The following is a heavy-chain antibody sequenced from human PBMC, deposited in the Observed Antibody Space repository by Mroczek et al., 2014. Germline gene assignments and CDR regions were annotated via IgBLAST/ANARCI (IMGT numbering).Heavy chain of an antibody. CDR3: ARAYYYDSSGYYPPPYNYYYGMDV. CDR2: IIPILGIA. D-gene: IGHD3-22*01. V-gene: IGHV1-69*04. Sequence: SGAEVKKPGSSVKVSCKASGGTFSSYTISWVRQAPGQGLEWMGRIIPILGIANYAQKFQGRVTITADKSTSTAYMELSSLRSEDTAVYYCARAYYYDSSGYYPPPYNYYYGMDVWGQGTTVTVSS. J-gene: IGHJ6*02. CDR1: GGTFSSYT.